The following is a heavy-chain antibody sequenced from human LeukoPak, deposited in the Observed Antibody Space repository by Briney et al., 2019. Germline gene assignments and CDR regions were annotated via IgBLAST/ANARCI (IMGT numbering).Heavy chain of an antibody. Sequence: GGSLRLSCAASGFTVSSTYMSWVRQAPGKGLEWVSVIYKDGKIYYIDSVKGRFSISRDTSKNTLYLQMNSLRVEDTAVYYCASRHCSGGDCYFAGADPFDHWGQGTLVTVSS. V-gene: IGHV3-53*01. CDR3: ASRHCSGGDCYFAGADPFDH. CDR1: GFTVSSTY. CDR2: IYKDGKI. D-gene: IGHD2-21*01. J-gene: IGHJ4*02.